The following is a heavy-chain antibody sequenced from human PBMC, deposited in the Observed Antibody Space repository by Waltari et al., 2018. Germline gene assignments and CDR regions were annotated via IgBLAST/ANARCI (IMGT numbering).Heavy chain of an antibody. J-gene: IGHJ4*02. CDR1: VFTFSNRA. D-gene: IGHD1-20*01. V-gene: IGHV3-64*01. CDR3: ATEVGNWNYFDY. CDR2: IGHDVGIG. Sequence: EVQLVESGGGLVQPGGSLRLSCAASVFTFSNRAFHWVRQAPGKGLEYVSAIGHDVGIGYYAYFVKGRFIISRDNSKNTVYLHMGSLRSEDMAVYYCATEVGNWNYFDYWGQGTLVTVSS.